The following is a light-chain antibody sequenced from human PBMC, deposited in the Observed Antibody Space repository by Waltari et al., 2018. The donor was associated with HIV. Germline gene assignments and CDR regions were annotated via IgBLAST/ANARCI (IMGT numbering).Light chain of an antibody. CDR3: CSYAGSYTMV. CDR1: SSDVGGYKF. Sequence: QSALTQPRSVSGSPGQSVTISCTGSSSDVGGYKFVSWYQQRPGKAPKVIIHDVSERPSGVPDRFSGSKSGNTASLTISGLQAEDDADYYCCSYAGSYTMVFGGGTKLTVL. CDR2: DVS. V-gene: IGLV2-11*01. J-gene: IGLJ2*01.